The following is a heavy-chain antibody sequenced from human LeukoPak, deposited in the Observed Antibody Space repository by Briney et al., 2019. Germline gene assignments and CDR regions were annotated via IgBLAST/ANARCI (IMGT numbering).Heavy chain of an antibody. V-gene: IGHV1-2*02. CDR3: ARGVVVVPAAIGKRGYSYTFDY. Sequence: ASVKVSCKASGYTFTGYYMRWVRQAPGQGLEWMGWINPNSGGTNYAQKFQGRVTMTRDTSISTAYMELSRLRSDDTAVYYCARGVVVVPAAIGKRGYSYTFDYWGQGTLVTVSS. CDR2: INPNSGGT. J-gene: IGHJ4*02. CDR1: GYTFTGYY. D-gene: IGHD2-2*01.